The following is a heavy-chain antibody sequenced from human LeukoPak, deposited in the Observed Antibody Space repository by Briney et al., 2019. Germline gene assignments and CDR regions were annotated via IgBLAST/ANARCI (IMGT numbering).Heavy chain of an antibody. V-gene: IGHV3-49*03. CDR1: GFTFGDYA. CDR2: ISSKAYGGTA. CDR3: TRGRSGTVTSA. Sequence: GGSLRLSCTASGFTFGDYAMHWFRQAPGQGLEWVGFISSKAYGGTAEYAASVKGRFTISRDDSKSIAYLQMNSLKTEDTAVYYCTRGRSGTVTSAWGQGTLVTVSS. D-gene: IGHD4-17*01. J-gene: IGHJ4*02.